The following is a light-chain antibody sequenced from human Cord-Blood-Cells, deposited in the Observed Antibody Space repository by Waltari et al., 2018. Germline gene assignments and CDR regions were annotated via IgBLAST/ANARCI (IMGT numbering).Light chain of an antibody. J-gene: IGKJ3*01. Sequence: DVVMTQSPLSLPVTLGQPASISCRSSQSLVYSDGNTYLNWFQQRPGESPRRLIYKVSNRDSGVPDRFGGSGSGTDFTLKISRVEAEDVGVYYCMQGTHWQFTFGPGTKVDIK. CDR1: QSLVYSDGNTY. CDR2: KVS. CDR3: MQGTHWQFT. V-gene: IGKV2-30*01.